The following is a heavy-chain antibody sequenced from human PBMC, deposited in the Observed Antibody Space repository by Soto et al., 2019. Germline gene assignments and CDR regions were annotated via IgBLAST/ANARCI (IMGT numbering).Heavy chain of an antibody. V-gene: IGHV1-2*02. Sequence: ASVKVSCKASGYTFTGYYMHWVRQAPGQGLEWMGWINPNSGGTNYAQKFQGRVTTTRDTSISTAYMELSRLRSDDTAVYYCARDSSSSSGAFDIWGQGTMVTVSS. CDR1: GYTFTGYY. CDR2: INPNSGGT. J-gene: IGHJ3*02. CDR3: ARDSSSSSGAFDI. D-gene: IGHD6-6*01.